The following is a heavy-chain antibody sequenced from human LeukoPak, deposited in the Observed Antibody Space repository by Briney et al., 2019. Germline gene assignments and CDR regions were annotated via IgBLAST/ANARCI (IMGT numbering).Heavy chain of an antibody. V-gene: IGHV4-34*01. CDR1: GGSFSGHY. CDR2: INHSGST. Sequence: SETLSLTCAVYGGSFSGHYWSWIRQPPGKGLEWIGEINHSGSTNYNPSLKSRVTISVDTSKNQFSLKLSSVTAADTAVYYCAILGGDTFDYWGQGTLVTVSS. CDR3: AILGGDTFDY. J-gene: IGHJ4*02. D-gene: IGHD3-16*01.